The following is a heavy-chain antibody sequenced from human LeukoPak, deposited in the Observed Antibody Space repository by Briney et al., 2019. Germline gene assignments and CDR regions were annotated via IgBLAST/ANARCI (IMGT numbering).Heavy chain of an antibody. CDR3: ARTLGYCSSTSCYARYNWFDP. V-gene: IGHV1-69*01. J-gene: IGHJ5*02. CDR1: GGTFSSYA. Sequence: SVKVSCKASGGTFSSYAISWVRQAPGQGLEWMGGIIPIFGTANYAQKFQGRVKITADESTSTAYMELSSLRSEDTAVYYCARTLGYCSSTSCYARYNWFDPWGQGTLVTVSS. CDR2: IIPIFGTA. D-gene: IGHD2-2*01.